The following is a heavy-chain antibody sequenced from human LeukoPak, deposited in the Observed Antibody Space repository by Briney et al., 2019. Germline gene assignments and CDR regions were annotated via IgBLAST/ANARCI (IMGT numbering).Heavy chain of an antibody. Sequence: GGSLRLSCAASGFTFSDYAMSWVRQAPGKGLEYVSAISSNGGSTYYANSVKGRLTISRDNSKNTLYLQMGSLRAEDMAVYYCARARFPLWFGELLGYYFDYWGQGTLVTVSS. CDR2: ISSNGGST. V-gene: IGHV3-64*01. CDR3: ARARFPLWFGELLGYYFDY. J-gene: IGHJ4*02. CDR1: GFTFSDYA. D-gene: IGHD3-10*01.